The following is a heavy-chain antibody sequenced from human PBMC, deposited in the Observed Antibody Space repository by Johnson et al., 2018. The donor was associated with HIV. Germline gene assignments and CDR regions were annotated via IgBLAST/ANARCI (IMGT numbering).Heavy chain of an antibody. CDR2: ISGSGGST. CDR1: GFTFSSYA. Sequence: VQLVESGGGLVQPGGSLRLSCAASGFTFSSYAMSWVRQAPGKGLEWVSAISGSGGSTYYADSVKGRFTISRDNSKNTLYLQMNSLIAEDTAVYYCAKDEGYDSSGYDAFDIWGQGTMVTVSS. J-gene: IGHJ3*02. V-gene: IGHV3-23*04. D-gene: IGHD3-22*01. CDR3: AKDEGYDSSGYDAFDI.